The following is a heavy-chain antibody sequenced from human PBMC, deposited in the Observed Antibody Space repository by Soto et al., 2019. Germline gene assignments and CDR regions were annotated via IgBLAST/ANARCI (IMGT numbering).Heavy chain of an antibody. CDR2: IWYDGSNK. D-gene: IGHD2-2*01. CDR3: ATDRAYGSSTSCPLGS. J-gene: IGHJ5*02. CDR1: GFTFSIYG. V-gene: IGHV3-33*01. Sequence: GGSLRLSCAASGFTFSIYGMHWVRQAPGKGLEWVAVIWYDGSNKYYADSVKGRFTISRDNSKNTLYLQMNSLRAEDTAVYYCATDRAYGSSTSCPLGSWGQGTLVTVSS.